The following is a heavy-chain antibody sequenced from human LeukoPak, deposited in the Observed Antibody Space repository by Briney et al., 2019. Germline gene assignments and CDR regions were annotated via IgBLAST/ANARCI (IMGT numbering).Heavy chain of an antibody. CDR3: ARGPVLPYSSGYYFP. D-gene: IGHD3-22*01. CDR2: IYTSGST. CDR1: GGSISSYY. V-gene: IGHV4-4*07. Sequence: PSETLSLTCTVSGGSISSYYWSWIRQPAGKGLEWIGRIYTSGSTNYDPSLKSRVTMSVDTSKNQFSLKLSSVTAADTAVYYCARGPVLPYSSGYYFPWGQGTLVTVSS. J-gene: IGHJ5*02.